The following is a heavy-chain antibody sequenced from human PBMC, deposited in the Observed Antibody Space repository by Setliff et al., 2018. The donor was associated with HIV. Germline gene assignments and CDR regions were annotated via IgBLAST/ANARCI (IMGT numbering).Heavy chain of an antibody. Sequence: PSETLSLTCTVSGGSISSYYWSWIRQPPGKGLEWIGYIYTSGSTNYNPSLKSRVTISVDTSKNQFSLKLSSVTAADTAVYYCVGCSGGSCPFDAFDIWGQGTMVTVSS. CDR3: VGCSGGSCPFDAFDI. V-gene: IGHV4-4*09. J-gene: IGHJ3*02. CDR2: IYTSGST. D-gene: IGHD2-15*01. CDR1: GGSISSYY.